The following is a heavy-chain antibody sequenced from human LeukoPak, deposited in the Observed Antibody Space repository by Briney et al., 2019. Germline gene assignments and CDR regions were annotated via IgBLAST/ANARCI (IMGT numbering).Heavy chain of an antibody. Sequence: SETLSLTCTVSGGSISSGDYYWGWIRQPPGKGLEWIGYIYYSGSTYYNPSLKSRVTISVDTSKNQFSLKLSSVTAADTAVYYCARDGKDYGLDAFDIWGQGTMVTVSS. J-gene: IGHJ3*02. CDR3: ARDGKDYGLDAFDI. CDR1: GGSISSGDYY. V-gene: IGHV4-30-4*01. CDR2: IYYSGST. D-gene: IGHD3-16*01.